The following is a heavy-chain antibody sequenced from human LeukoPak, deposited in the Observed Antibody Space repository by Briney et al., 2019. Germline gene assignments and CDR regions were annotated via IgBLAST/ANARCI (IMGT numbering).Heavy chain of an antibody. Sequence: SVKVSCKASGGTFSSYAIGWVRQAPGQGLEWMGGIISIFGTANYAQKFQGRVTITADESTSTAYMELSSLRSEDTAVYYCARGEEGYYFDYWGQGTLVTVSS. CDR3: ARGEEGYYFDY. CDR2: IISIFGTA. J-gene: IGHJ4*02. CDR1: GGTFSSYA. V-gene: IGHV1-69*01.